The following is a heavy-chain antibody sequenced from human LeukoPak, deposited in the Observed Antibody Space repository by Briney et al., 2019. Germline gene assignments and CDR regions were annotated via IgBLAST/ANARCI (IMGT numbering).Heavy chain of an antibody. CDR1: GFTFNNYG. Sequence: GGSLRLSCEGSGFTFNNYGMSWVRQAPGKGLEWVSVIYRGGSTYYADSVKGRVTISRDNSRNTLYLQMNSLRAEDTAVYYCARGIVAAGTRDAFDIWGQGTTVTVSS. V-gene: IGHV3-53*01. CDR2: IYRGGST. CDR3: ARGIVAAGTRDAFDI. J-gene: IGHJ3*02. D-gene: IGHD6-13*01.